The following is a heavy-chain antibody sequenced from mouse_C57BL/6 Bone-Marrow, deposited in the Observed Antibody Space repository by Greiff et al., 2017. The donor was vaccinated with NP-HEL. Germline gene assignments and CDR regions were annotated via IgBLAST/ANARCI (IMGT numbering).Heavy chain of an antibody. CDR2: ISSGSSTI. CDR3: ARRYYGSTHWDY. CDR1: GFTFSDYG. Sequence: EVQLQESGGGLVKPGGSLKLSCAASGFTFSDYGMHWVRQAPEKGLEWVAYISSGSSTIYYADTVKGRFTISRDNAKNTRFLQMTSLRSEDTAMYYCARRYYGSTHWDYWGQGTTLTVSS. V-gene: IGHV5-17*01. J-gene: IGHJ2*01. D-gene: IGHD1-1*01.